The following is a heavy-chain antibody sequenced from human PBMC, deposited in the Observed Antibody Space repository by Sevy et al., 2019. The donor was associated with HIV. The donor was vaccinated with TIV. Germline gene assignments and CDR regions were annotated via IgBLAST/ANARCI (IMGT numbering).Heavy chain of an antibody. CDR3: ARDGATGRFRELSRLITYGMDV. Sequence: ASVKVSCKASGGTFSSYAISWVRQAPGQGLEWMGGIIPIFGTANYAQKFQGRVTITADESTSTAYMELSSLRSEDTAVYYCARDGATGRFRELSRLITYGMDVWGQGTTVTVSS. CDR1: GGTFSSYA. J-gene: IGHJ6*02. D-gene: IGHD3-10*01. CDR2: IIPIFGTA. V-gene: IGHV1-69*13.